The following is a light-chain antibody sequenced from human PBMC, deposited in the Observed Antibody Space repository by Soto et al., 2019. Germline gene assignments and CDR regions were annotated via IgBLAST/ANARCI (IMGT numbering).Light chain of an antibody. CDR2: SDS. J-gene: IGLJ1*01. V-gene: IGLV1-40*01. CDR1: SSNLGAHYA. Sequence: QSVLTQPPSVSGAPGQRVTISCTGSSSNLGAHYAVHWYQLLPGTAPKLLIFSDSNRPSGVPDRFSGSKSGTSASLAITGLQAEDEADYYCQSYDSSLTGYVFGTGTKLTVL. CDR3: QSYDSSLTGYV.